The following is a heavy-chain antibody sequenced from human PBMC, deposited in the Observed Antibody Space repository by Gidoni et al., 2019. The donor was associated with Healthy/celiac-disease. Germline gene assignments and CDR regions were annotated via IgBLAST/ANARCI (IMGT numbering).Heavy chain of an antibody. CDR1: GFAFSNAS. CDR2: IKSKTDGGTT. V-gene: IGHV3-15*01. D-gene: IGHD6-19*01. J-gene: IGHJ5*02. Sequence: EVQLVASVGGLVKPGGSLRLSCAASGFAFSNASLSWVRQAPGKGLEWVGRIKSKTDGGTTDYAAPVKGRFTISRDDSKNTLYLQMNSLKTEDTAVYYCTTDEGGETGSGWSSWFDPWGQGTLVTVSS. CDR3: TTDEGGETGSGWSSWFDP.